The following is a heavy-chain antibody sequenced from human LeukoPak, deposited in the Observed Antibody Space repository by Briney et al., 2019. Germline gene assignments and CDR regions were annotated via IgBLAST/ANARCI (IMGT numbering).Heavy chain of an antibody. V-gene: IGHV4-34*01. CDR3: ARGAYCSGDSCYPYYYYYMDV. CDR2: INHSGST. CDR1: GGSFNDYY. Sequence: PSETLSLTCAVSGGSFNDYYWSWVRQPPGKGLEWIGEINHSGSTNYNPSLKSRVTISVDTSKNQFSLKLSSVTAADTAVYYCARGAYCSGDSCYPYYYYYMDVWGKGTTVTVSS. J-gene: IGHJ6*03. D-gene: IGHD2-15*01.